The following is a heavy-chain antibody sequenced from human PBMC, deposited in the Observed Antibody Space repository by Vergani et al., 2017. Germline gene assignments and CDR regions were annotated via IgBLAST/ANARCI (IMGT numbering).Heavy chain of an antibody. J-gene: IGHJ4*02. D-gene: IGHD3-22*01. CDR1: GFTVSSNY. Sequence: EVQLVETGGGLIQPGGSLRLSCAASGFTVSSNYMSWVRQAPGKGLEWVSVIYSGGSTYYADSVKGRFTISRDNSKNTLYLQMNSLRSEDTAVYYCARGLSHYYDSSGNYLAPSYFDYWGQGTLVTVSS. V-gene: IGHV3-53*02. CDR2: IYSGGST. CDR3: ARGLSHYYDSSGNYLAPSYFDY.